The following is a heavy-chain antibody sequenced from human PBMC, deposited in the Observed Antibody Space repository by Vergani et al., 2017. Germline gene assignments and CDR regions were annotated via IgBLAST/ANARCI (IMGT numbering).Heavy chain of an antibody. CDR3: ATFPRYCSGGNCYN. CDR2: IGKVEDVT. D-gene: IGHD2-15*01. CDR1: GFSFSDYY. Sequence: VRLVESGGGLVRPGGSLRLSCRASGFSFSDYYMTWIRQAPGKGLEWVSFIGKVEDVTHYGDSVKGRFTVSRDNSKNTLYLQMNSLRTEDTAVYYCATFPRYCSGGNCYNWGQGTLVTVSP. J-gene: IGHJ4*02. V-gene: IGHV3-11*06.